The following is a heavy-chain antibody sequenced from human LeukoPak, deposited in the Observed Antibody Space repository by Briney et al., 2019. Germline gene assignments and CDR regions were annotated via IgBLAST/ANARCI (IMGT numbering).Heavy chain of an antibody. Sequence: SSGTLSLTCTVSGGSISSGDYYWSWIRQPPGKGLEWIGYIYYSGSTYYNPSLKSRVTISVDTSKNQFSLKLNSVTAADTAVYYCARTGGTIDYWGQGTLVTVSS. CDR1: GGSISSGDYY. J-gene: IGHJ4*02. D-gene: IGHD2-8*02. V-gene: IGHV4-30-4*01. CDR3: ARTGGTIDY. CDR2: IYYSGST.